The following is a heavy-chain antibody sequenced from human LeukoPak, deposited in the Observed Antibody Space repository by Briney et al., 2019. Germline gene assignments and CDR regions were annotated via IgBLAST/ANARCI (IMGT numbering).Heavy chain of an antibody. D-gene: IGHD1-1*01. CDR2: FSASGDVT. Sequence: GGSLRLSCAASRFSFSTYPMGWVRKAPGKGREWVSGFSASGDVTFHADPVKGRFTISRDNSKNTLYLQMTSLRAEDTAEYYCAKSLFTSATGTGRAFHIWGQGTMVTVSS. V-gene: IGHV3-23*01. CDR3: AKSLFTSATGTGRAFHI. J-gene: IGHJ3*02. CDR1: RFSFSTYP.